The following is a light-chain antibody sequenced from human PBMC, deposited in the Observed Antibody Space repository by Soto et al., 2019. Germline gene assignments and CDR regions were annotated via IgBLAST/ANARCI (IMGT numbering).Light chain of an antibody. V-gene: IGLV2-14*01. Sequence: QSVLTQPASVSGSPGQSITISCTGTSSDVGGYNYVSWYQQHPGKAPKLMIYDVSNRPSGVSNRFSGSKSGNTASLTISGLQAEDEADYYCSSYTSSSTLYVCGTGTKLTVL. CDR3: SSYTSSSTLYV. CDR2: DVS. CDR1: SSDVGGYNY. J-gene: IGLJ1*01.